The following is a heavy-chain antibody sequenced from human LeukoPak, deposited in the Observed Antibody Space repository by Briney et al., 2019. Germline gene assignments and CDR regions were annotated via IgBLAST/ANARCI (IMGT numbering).Heavy chain of an antibody. CDR1: GGSISSSSYY. CDR3: ARATTAYYYYYMDV. Sequence: SETLSLTCTVSGGSISSSSYYWGWIRQPPGKGLEWIGSIYYSGSTYYNPSRKSRVTISVDTSKNQFSLKLSSVTAADTAVYYCARATTAYYYYYMDVWGKGTTVTVS. J-gene: IGHJ6*03. V-gene: IGHV4-39*07. CDR2: IYYSGST. D-gene: IGHD1-26*01.